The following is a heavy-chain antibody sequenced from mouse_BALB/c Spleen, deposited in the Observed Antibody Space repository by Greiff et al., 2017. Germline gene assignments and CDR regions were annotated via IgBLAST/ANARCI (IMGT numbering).Heavy chain of an antibody. CDR3: ARDPRGAMDY. V-gene: IGHV2-9*02. CDR1: GFSLTGFG. Sequence: QVQLKESGPGLVAPSQCLYITCTVSGFSLTGFGVHWVRQPPGKGLEWLGVIWAGGSTNYTSALMSRLSISKDNAKSQVFLNMNSLQTDDTAMYYCARDPRGAMDYWGQGTSVTVSS. CDR2: IWAGGST. J-gene: IGHJ4*01.